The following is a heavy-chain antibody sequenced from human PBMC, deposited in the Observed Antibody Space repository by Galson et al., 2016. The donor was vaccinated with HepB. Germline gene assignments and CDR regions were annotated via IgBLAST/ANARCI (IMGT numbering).Heavy chain of an antibody. Sequence: SLRLSCAASGFTFTSFGMHWVRQAPGKGLEWVALMSYDGSTTFYGDSVKGRFTISRDNSKNTMYLQMSSLRVYDKALYYCAKGSSGAFDLWGQGTMVTVSS. CDR3: AKGSSGAFDL. J-gene: IGHJ3*01. D-gene: IGHD2-15*01. CDR2: MSYDGSTT. V-gene: IGHV3-30*18. CDR1: GFTFTSFG.